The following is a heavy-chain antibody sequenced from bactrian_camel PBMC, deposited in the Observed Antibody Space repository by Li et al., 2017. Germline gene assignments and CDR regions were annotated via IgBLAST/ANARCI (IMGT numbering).Heavy chain of an antibody. V-gene: IGHV3S1*01. CDR2: IDTNGYRT. CDR3: AAESGCWVLGGDWFIPSY. Sequence: HVQLVESGGGSVQAGGSLRLSCADSGYAARSYCMGWFRQRPDHEREGVAVIDTNGYRTYSDSVKGRFTISGASARNTVSLQMNSLRPEDTGMYYCAAESGCWVLGGDWFIPSYWGLGTQVTVS. D-gene: IGHD1*01. CDR1: GYAARSYC. J-gene: IGHJ4*01.